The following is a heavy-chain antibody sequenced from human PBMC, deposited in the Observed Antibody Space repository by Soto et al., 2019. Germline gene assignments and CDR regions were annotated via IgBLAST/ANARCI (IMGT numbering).Heavy chain of an antibody. CDR2: IIPILGIA. Sequence: SVKVSCKASGGTFSSYTISWVRQAPGQGLEWMGRIIPILGIANYAQKFQGRVTITADKSTSTAYMELSSLRSEDTAVYYCARDPTIAAAGTDLWGQGTLVTVSS. D-gene: IGHD6-13*01. V-gene: IGHV1-69*04. CDR1: GGTFSSYT. CDR3: ARDPTIAAAGTDL. J-gene: IGHJ4*02.